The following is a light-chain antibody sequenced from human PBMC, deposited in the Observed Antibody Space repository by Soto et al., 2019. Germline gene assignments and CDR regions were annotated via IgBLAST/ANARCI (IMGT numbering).Light chain of an antibody. Sequence: QSALTQPASVSGSPGQSVTISCTGTSSDVGGYDYVSWYQQYPGKAPKLMIYEVTHRPSGVSTRFSGSKSGNTASLAISGLQGEGEGDYLCWSFTGGIPHYVFGTGTKVTVL. J-gene: IGLJ1*01. CDR1: SSDVGGYDY. V-gene: IGLV2-14*01. CDR2: EVT. CDR3: WSFTGGIPHYV.